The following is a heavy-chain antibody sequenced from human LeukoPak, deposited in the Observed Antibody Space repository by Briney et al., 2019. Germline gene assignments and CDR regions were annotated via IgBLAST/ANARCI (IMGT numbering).Heavy chain of an antibody. V-gene: IGHV4-59*08. J-gene: IGHJ4*02. CDR3: ARGARAGYNLEPFDY. Sequence: SETLSLTCTVSGGSMSSYYWSWIRQPPGKGLEWIGYIYYSGSTKYNPSLKSGVTISVDTSKNQFSLKLSSVTAADTAVYYCARGARAGYNLEPFDYWGQGTLVTVSS. D-gene: IGHD5-24*01. CDR1: GGSMSSYY. CDR2: IYYSGST.